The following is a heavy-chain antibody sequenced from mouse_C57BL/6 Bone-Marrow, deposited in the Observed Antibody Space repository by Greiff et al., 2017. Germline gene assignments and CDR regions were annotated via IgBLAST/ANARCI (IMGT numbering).Heavy chain of an antibody. CDR1: GFTFSDYG. V-gene: IGHV5-15*01. CDR3: ARHPRYYYGSFYAMDY. J-gene: IGHJ4*01. CDR2: ISNLAYSI. D-gene: IGHD1-1*01. Sequence: EVHLVESGGGLVQPGGSLKLSCAASGFTFSDYGMAWVRQAPRKGPAWVAFISNLAYSIYYADTVTGRFTISRENAKNTLYLEMSSLRSEDTAMYYCARHPRYYYGSFYAMDYWGQGTSVTVSS.